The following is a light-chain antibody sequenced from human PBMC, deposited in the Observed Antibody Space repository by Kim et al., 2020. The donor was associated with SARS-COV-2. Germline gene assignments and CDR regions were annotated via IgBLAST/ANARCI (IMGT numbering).Light chain of an antibody. Sequence: DIVMTQSPLFLPVTPGEPASISCRSSESLLHSSGYSYLDWYLQKPGQSRQVLIYMGSIRAPGVPDRFSGSGSGTDFTLKISRVEAEDVGVYYCMQPLKTPYTFGQGTKLEI. V-gene: IGKV2-28*01. J-gene: IGKJ2*01. CDR1: ESLLHSSGYSY. CDR3: MQPLKTPYT. CDR2: MGS.